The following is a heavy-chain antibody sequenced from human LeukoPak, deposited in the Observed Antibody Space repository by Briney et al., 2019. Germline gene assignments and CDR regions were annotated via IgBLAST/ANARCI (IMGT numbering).Heavy chain of an antibody. Sequence: GGSLRLSCASSGFTFSSYAMSWVRQAPGKGLEWVSTIGGTGVRTYYADSVKGRFTISRDNSKNTLYLQMNSLRAEDTAVYYCAKALVDWGQGTLVTVSS. D-gene: IGHD1-26*01. CDR1: GFTFSSYA. CDR2: IGGTGVRT. J-gene: IGHJ4*02. CDR3: AKALVD. V-gene: IGHV3-23*01.